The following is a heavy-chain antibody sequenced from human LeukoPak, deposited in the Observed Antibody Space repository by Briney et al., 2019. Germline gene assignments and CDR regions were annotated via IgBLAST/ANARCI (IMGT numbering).Heavy chain of an antibody. CDR2: INPNSGGT. Sequence: GAPVKVSCKASGYTFTGYYMHWVRQAPGQGLEWMGWINPNSGGTNYAQKFQGRVTMTRDTSISTAYMELSRLRSDDTAVYYCAREGVVPAASNDYWGQGTLVTVSS. D-gene: IGHD2-2*01. CDR1: GYTFTGYY. V-gene: IGHV1-2*02. J-gene: IGHJ4*02. CDR3: AREGVVPAASNDY.